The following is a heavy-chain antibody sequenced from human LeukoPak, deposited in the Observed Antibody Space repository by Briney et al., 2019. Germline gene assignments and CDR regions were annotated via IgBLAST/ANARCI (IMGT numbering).Heavy chain of an antibody. CDR3: ARVGGMTTINNAAFDI. J-gene: IGHJ3*02. D-gene: IGHD4-4*01. V-gene: IGHV4-59*01. CDR1: GGSINSDY. CDR2: IYHSGST. Sequence: SETLSLTCSVSGGSINSDYWTWIRQPPGKGLEWIGYIYHSGSTNYNPSLKSRVTISIDKSKKQFSLKLISVTAADTAIYYCARVGGMTTINNAAFDIWGQGTMVTISS.